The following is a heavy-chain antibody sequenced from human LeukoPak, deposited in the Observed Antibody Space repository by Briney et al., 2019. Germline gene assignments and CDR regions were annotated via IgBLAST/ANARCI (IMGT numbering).Heavy chain of an antibody. CDR3: ARDLTYPGYCSSTSCYTYAFDI. J-gene: IGHJ3*02. D-gene: IGHD2-2*02. Sequence: GGSLRLSCAASGFTFSSYGMHWVRQAPGKGLEWVAVISYDGSNKYYADSVKGRFTISRDNSKNTLYLQMNSLRAEDTAVYYCARDLTYPGYCSSTSCYTYAFDIWGQGTMVTVSS. V-gene: IGHV3-30*19. CDR1: GFTFSSYG. CDR2: ISYDGSNK.